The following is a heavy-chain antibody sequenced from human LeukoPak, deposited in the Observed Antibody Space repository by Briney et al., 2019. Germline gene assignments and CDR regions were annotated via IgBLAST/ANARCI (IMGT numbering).Heavy chain of an antibody. Sequence: ASVKVSCKASGYTFTNYHMHWVRQAPGQGLERMGLVKPNSGDSDFIQKFRGRVTVTTDVSTTTIHMQLNNLRSDDTAVFYCARDRGVPGPGNALDIWGQGTMVTVSS. CDR1: GYTFTNYH. D-gene: IGHD2-8*01. CDR2: VKPNSGDS. J-gene: IGHJ3*02. V-gene: IGHV1-2*06. CDR3: ARDRGVPGPGNALDI.